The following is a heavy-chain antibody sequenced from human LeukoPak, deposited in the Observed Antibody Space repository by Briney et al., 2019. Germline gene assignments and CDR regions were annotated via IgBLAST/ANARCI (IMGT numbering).Heavy chain of an antibody. J-gene: IGHJ4*02. CDR1: GFTFSSYS. V-gene: IGHV3-30*02. Sequence: PGGSLRLSCAASGFTFSSYSMNWVRQAPGKGLEWVAFIPYDGSYKYYADSVKGRFTISRDNSKNTVHLQMNSLRAEDTAVYYCAKGNYVSVVTPHDYWGQGTLVTVSS. CDR2: IPYDGSYK. CDR3: AKGNYVSVVTPHDY. D-gene: IGHD1-7*01.